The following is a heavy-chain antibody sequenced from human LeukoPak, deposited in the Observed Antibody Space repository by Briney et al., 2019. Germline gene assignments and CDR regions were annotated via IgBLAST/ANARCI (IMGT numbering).Heavy chain of an antibody. V-gene: IGHV1-69*04. Sequence: GSSVKVSCKASGGTFSSYAISWVRQAPGQGLEWMGRIIPILGIANYAQKFQGRVTITADKSTSTAYMELSSLRSEDTAVYYCARGEEDGPSGFGYWGQGTLVTVSS. D-gene: IGHD5-24*01. CDR1: GGTFSSYA. J-gene: IGHJ4*02. CDR3: ARGEEDGPSGFGY. CDR2: IIPILGIA.